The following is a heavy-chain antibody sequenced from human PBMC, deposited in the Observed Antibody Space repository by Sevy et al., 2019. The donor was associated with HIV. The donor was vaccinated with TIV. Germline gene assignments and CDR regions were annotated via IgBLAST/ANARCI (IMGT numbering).Heavy chain of an antibody. CDR3: SRDRGIGSGWYVDF. V-gene: IGHV1-18*01. Sequence: ASVKVSCKASGYTFANYGISWVRQAPGQGLEWMGWISTYNGNTNYAQNLQGRVTMTTDTSTSTVYMDLRSLRSDDTAVYYCSRDRGIGSGWYVDFWGQGTLVTVSS. J-gene: IGHJ4*02. CDR2: ISTYNGNT. D-gene: IGHD6-13*01. CDR1: GYTFANYG.